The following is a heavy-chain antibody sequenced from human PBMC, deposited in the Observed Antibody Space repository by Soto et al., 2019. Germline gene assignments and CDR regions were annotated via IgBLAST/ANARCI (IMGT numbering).Heavy chain of an antibody. V-gene: IGHV4-31*03. D-gene: IGHD1-7*01. CDR3: ASFSLTGTTWLTPEDS. J-gene: IGHJ4*02. CDR1: GGSISSGGYY. CDR2: IYYSGST. Sequence: QVQLQESGPGLVKPSQTLSLTCTFSGGSISSGGYYWSWIRQHPGKGLEWIGYIYYSGSTYYNPSLKSRVTISVDTYKNQFSLKLSSVTAADTAVYDCASFSLTGTTWLTPEDSWGQGTLVTVSS.